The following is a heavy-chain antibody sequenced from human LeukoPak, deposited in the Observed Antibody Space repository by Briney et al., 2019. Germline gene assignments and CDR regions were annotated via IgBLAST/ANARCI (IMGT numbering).Heavy chain of an antibody. V-gene: IGHV3-21*04. J-gene: IGHJ6*03. Sequence: GGSLRLSCAASGFTFSSYSMNWVRQAPGKGLEWVSSISSSSSYIYYADSVKGRFTISRDNAKNSLYLQMNSLRAEDTALYYCAREVTMVRGVIITEVEKDYYYYMDVWGKGTTVTVSS. CDR2: ISSSSSYI. CDR3: AREVTMVRGVIITEVEKDYYYYMDV. CDR1: GFTFSSYS. D-gene: IGHD3-10*01.